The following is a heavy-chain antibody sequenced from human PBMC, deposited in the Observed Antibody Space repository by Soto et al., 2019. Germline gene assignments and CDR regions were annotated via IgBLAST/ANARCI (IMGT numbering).Heavy chain of an antibody. CDR2: VRTKGNNYAT. Sequence: EVQLVESGGDLVQPGGSLKLSCAASGFTFSGAAMHWVRQASGKGLEWVGRVRTKGNNYATQYAASVKGRFTISRDDSKNTAYLQMNSVNTEDTAVYYCTRQHPVAVAENDAFDIWGQATMVTVSS. V-gene: IGHV3-73*01. D-gene: IGHD2-15*01. J-gene: IGHJ3*02. CDR3: TRQHPVAVAENDAFDI. CDR1: GFTFSGAA.